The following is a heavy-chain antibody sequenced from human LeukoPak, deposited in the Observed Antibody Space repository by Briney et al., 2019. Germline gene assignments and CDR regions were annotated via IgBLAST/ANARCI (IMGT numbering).Heavy chain of an antibody. CDR2: IKQDGSDK. J-gene: IGHJ4*02. CDR3: ATHDVLTGYPYFDY. V-gene: IGHV3-7*01. Sequence: PGGFLRLSCAASGFIFRSYWMSWVRQAPGKGLEWVANIKQDGSDKYYVDSVKGRFTISRDNAKNSLYLQMDSLRAEDTAVYYCATHDVLTGYPYFDYWGQGTLVTVSS. CDR1: GFIFRSYW. D-gene: IGHD3-9*01.